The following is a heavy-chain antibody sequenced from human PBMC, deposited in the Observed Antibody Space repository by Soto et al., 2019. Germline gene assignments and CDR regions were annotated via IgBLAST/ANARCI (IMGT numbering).Heavy chain of an antibody. Sequence: PGGSLRLSCAASGLTFSSYWMSWVRQAPGKGLEWVANIKQDGSEKYYVDSVKGRFTISRDNAKNSLYLQMNSLRAEDTAVYYCASSLEQLVPLGAFDIWGQGTMVTVSS. CDR2: IKQDGSEK. D-gene: IGHD6-13*01. CDR3: ASSLEQLVPLGAFDI. V-gene: IGHV3-7*03. J-gene: IGHJ3*02. CDR1: GLTFSSYW.